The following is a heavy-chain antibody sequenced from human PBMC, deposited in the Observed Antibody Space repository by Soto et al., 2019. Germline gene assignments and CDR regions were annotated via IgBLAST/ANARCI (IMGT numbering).Heavy chain of an antibody. D-gene: IGHD3-16*01. Sequence: GESLKISCKGSGYSFTSYWIGWVRQAPGKGLEWVSLVSATAGTTYYTDSVKGRFTISRDNSRNTVYLQMNSLRADDTAVYYCAKDRLAGGFDYWGQGTLVTVSS. J-gene: IGHJ4*02. CDR2: VSATAGTT. CDR1: GYSFTSYW. V-gene: IGHV3-23*01. CDR3: AKDRLAGGFDY.